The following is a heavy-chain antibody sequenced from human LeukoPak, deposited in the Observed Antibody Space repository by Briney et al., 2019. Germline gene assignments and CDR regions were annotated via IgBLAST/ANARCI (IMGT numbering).Heavy chain of an antibody. Sequence: SQTLSLTCTVSGGSISGSGYYWSWIPQHPGKGLEWIGYIYYSGSTYYNQSLKSRVTISVDTSKNQFSLKLTSVTAADTAVYYCARGRVHDLLFDWFDPWGQGTLVTVSS. J-gene: IGHJ5*02. CDR1: GGSISGSGYY. CDR2: IYYSGST. V-gene: IGHV4-31*03. CDR3: ARGRVHDLLFDWFDP. D-gene: IGHD2-21*01.